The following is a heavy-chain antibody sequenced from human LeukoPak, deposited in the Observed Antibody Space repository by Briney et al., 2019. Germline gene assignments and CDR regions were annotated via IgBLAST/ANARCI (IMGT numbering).Heavy chain of an antibody. V-gene: IGHV1-3*01. CDR3: ARDMARWELLLGAFDI. J-gene: IGHJ3*02. D-gene: IGHD1-26*01. CDR2: INAGNGNT. CDR1: GYTFTSYA. Sequence: ASVKVSRKASGYTFTSYAMHWVRQAPGQRLEWMGWINAGNGNTKYSQKFQGRVTITRDTSASTAYMELSSLRSEDTAVYYCARDMARWELLLGAFDIWGQGTMVTVSS.